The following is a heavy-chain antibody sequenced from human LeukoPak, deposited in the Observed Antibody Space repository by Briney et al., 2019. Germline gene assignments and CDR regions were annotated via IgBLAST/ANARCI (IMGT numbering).Heavy chain of an antibody. D-gene: IGHD3-10*01. CDR2: FNPQTGGT. CDR1: GYTFTSYD. CDR3: ARDTPNVNIWVGEFFL. Sequence: GASVKVSCKASGYTFTSYDINWVRQAAGQGLEWMGWFNPQTGGTNYAQKFQGRVAMTRDTSVNTAYLELSSLRSDDTAVYYCARDTPNVNIWVGEFFLWGQGTLVTVSS. J-gene: IGHJ4*02. V-gene: IGHV1-2*02.